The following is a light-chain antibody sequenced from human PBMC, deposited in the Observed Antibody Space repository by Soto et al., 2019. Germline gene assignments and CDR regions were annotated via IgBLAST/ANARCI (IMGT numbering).Light chain of an antibody. CDR2: EVS. V-gene: IGLV2-23*02. Sequence: QSVLTQPASVSGSPGQSIAISCTGTNSDVGNYDHVSWYQQHPGKAPKLMIYEVSERPSGVSDRFSGSKSGNTASLTIAGLQAEAEAYYYCCSFARGSTWIFGGGTKLTVL. J-gene: IGLJ2*01. CDR3: CSFARGSTWI. CDR1: NSDVGNYDH.